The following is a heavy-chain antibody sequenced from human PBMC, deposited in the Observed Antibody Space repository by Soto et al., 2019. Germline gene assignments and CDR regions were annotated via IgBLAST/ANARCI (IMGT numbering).Heavy chain of an antibody. CDR2: IYYSGST. Sequence: QVQLQESGPGLVKPSETLSLTCSVSGGSIRNYYWKWLRQPPGKGLEWIGYIYYSGSTNYTPSLKSRVTMSVDTSKNQFSLNLSSVTAADTAVYSCAGGAGMRDWGQGTLVTVSS. J-gene: IGHJ4*02. CDR3: AGGAGMRD. CDR1: GGSIRNYY. D-gene: IGHD3-16*01. V-gene: IGHV4-59*01.